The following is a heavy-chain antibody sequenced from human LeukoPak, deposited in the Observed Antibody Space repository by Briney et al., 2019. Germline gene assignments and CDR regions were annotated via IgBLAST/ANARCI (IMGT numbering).Heavy chain of an antibody. CDR1: GFTFSSYW. CDR3: AREGSGYYIDH. D-gene: IGHD3-22*01. J-gene: IGHJ4*02. V-gene: IGHV3-74*01. CDR2: INSDGSIT. Sequence: GGSLRLSCAASGFTFSSYWMHWVRQAPGKGLVWVSRINSDGSITTYADSVKGRFTISRDNAKNSLYLQMNSLRAEDTAVYFCAREGSGYYIDHWGQGTLVTVSS.